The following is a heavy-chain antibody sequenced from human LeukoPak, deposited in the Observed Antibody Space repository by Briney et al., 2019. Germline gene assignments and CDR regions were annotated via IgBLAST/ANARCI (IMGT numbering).Heavy chain of an antibody. J-gene: IGHJ4*02. CDR1: GFTFSSYS. CDR3: ARAPAASRYYDYIWGSYPYYFDY. Sequence: GGSLRLSCAASGFTFSSYSMNWVRQAPRKGLEWVSSISSSSSYIYYADSVKGRFTISRDNAKNSLYLQMNSLRAEDTAVYYCARAPAASRYYDYIWGSYPYYFDYWGQGTLVTVSS. D-gene: IGHD3-16*02. V-gene: IGHV3-21*01. CDR2: ISSSSSYI.